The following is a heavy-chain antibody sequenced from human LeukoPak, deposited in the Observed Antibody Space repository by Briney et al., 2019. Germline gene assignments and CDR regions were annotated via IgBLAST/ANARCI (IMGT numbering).Heavy chain of an antibody. CDR1: GFTFSSYA. Sequence: PGGSLRLSCAASGFTFSSYAMHWVRQAPGKGLEWVVVISYDGSNKYYADSVKGRFTISRDNSKNTLYPQMNSLRAEDTAVYYCARDPTKGIAADYWGQGTLVTVSS. CDR3: ARDPTKGIAADY. J-gene: IGHJ4*02. D-gene: IGHD6-13*01. V-gene: IGHV3-30-3*01. CDR2: ISYDGSNK.